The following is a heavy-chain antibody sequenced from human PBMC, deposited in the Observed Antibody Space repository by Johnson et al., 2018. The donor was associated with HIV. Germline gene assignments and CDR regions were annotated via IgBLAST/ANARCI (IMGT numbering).Heavy chain of an antibody. V-gene: IGHV3-30*14. CDR2: ISYAGRNK. CDR3: AKDWDDSYVPDALDI. CDR1: GFTFSSYA. J-gene: IGHJ3*02. Sequence: QVQLVESGGGVVQPGGSLRLSCAASGFTFSSYAMHWVRQAPGKGLAWAAVISYAGRNKYYADSVKGQFTSSRYNSKDTLYLQMSSLKVEDTAVYYRAKDWDDSYVPDALDIWGQGTMVTVSS. D-gene: IGHD5-18*01.